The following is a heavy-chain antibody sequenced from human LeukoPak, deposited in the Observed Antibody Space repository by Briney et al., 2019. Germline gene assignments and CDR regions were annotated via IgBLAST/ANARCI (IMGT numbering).Heavy chain of an antibody. D-gene: IGHD5-12*01. V-gene: IGHV3-21*01. CDR3: ARDGATIIRYYFDY. CDR2: ISSSSSYI. Sequence: GGSLRLSCAASGFTFSSYWMNWVRQAPGKGLEWVSSISSSSSYIYYADSVKGRFTISRDNAKNSLYLQMNSLRAEDTAVYYCARDGATIIRYYFDYWGQGTLVTVSS. J-gene: IGHJ4*02. CDR1: GFTFSSYW.